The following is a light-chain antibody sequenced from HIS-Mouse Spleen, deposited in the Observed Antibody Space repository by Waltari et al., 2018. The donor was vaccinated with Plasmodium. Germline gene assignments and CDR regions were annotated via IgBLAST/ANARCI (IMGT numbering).Light chain of an antibody. V-gene: IGLV3-1*01. CDR1: KLGDKY. CDR3: QAWDSSTVV. CDR2: QDS. J-gene: IGLJ2*01. Sequence: SYELTQPPSVSVSPGQTANIPCSGVKLGDKYACWYQQKPGQSPVLVIYQDSKRPSGIPERFSGSNSGNTATLTISGTQAMDEADYYCQAWDSSTVVFGGGTKLTVL.